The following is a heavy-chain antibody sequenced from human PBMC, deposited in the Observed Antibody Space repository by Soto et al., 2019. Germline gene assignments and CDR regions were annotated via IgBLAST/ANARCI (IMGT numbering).Heavy chain of an antibody. Sequence: SETLSLTCAVYGGSFSGYYWSWIRQPPGKGLEWIGEINHSGSTNYNPSLKSRVTISVDTSKNQFSLKLSSVTAADTAVYYCARGFRYYPTFYYYYYMDVWGKGTTVTVSS. V-gene: IGHV4-34*01. CDR3: ARGFRYYPTFYYYYYMDV. D-gene: IGHD2-8*01. CDR1: GGSFSGYY. CDR2: INHSGST. J-gene: IGHJ6*03.